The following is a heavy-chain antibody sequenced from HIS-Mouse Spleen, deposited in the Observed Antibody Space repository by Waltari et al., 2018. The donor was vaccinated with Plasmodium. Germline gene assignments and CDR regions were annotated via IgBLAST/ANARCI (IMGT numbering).Heavy chain of an antibody. V-gene: IGHV1-2*02. Sequence: QVQLVQSGAEVTRPGASVKVSCKASGYTFTGYYMHWVRQAPGQGLEWRGWINPNSGGTNYAQKFQGRVTMTRATSISTAYMELSRLRSDDTAVYYCARDLAAAGHFDYWGQGTLVTVSS. CDR2: INPNSGGT. D-gene: IGHD6-13*01. CDR3: ARDLAAAGHFDY. J-gene: IGHJ4*02. CDR1: GYTFTGYY.